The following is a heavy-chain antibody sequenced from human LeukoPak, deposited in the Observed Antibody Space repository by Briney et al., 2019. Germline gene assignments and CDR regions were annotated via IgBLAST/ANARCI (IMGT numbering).Heavy chain of an antibody. J-gene: IGHJ6*02. Sequence: ASETLSPTCTVPGGSISSYYWSWIRQPPGKGLEWIGHIYYSGSTNYNPSLKSRVTISVDTSKDQFPPKLSSVTAADTAVYYCARVKYSSSPSYYYYYYGMDVWGQGTTVTVSS. CDR1: GGSISSYY. CDR3: ARVKYSSSPSYYYYYYGMDV. D-gene: IGHD6-6*01. CDR2: IYYSGST. V-gene: IGHV4-59*01.